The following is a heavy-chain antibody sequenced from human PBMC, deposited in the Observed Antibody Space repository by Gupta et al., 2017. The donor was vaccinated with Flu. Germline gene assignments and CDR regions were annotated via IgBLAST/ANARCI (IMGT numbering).Heavy chain of an antibody. J-gene: IGHJ4*02. CDR1: GFTFSSYA. CDR2: ISGSGGST. D-gene: IGHD1-26*01. CDR3: AKDQRELGYYFDY. Sequence: EVQLLESGGDLVQPGGSLRLSCAASGFTFSSYAMSWVRQAPGKGLEWVSAISGSGGSTYYADSVKGRFTISRDNSKNTLYLQMNSLRAEDTAVYYCAKDQRELGYYFDYWGQGTLVTVSS. V-gene: IGHV3-23*01.